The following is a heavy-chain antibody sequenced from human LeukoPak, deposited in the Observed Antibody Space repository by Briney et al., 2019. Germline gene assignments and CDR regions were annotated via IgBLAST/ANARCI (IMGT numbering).Heavy chain of an antibody. V-gene: IGHV1-18*01. CDR2: TSAYNDKT. CDR3: ARGTYFDY. CDR1: GYTFTTYG. D-gene: IGHD1-1*01. J-gene: IGHJ4*02. Sequence: ASVKVSCKASGYTFTTYGISWVRQAPGQGLEWMGWTSAYNDKTKYAQKLEGRVTMTTETSTSTAYMEMRSLRSDDTAVYYCARGTYFDYWGQGTLVTVSS.